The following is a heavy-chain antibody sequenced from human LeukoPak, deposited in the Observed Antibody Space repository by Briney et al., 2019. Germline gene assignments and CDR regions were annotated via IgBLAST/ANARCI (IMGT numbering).Heavy chain of an antibody. CDR2: IKEDGSEK. V-gene: IGHV3-7*01. CDR1: GFTFSHFW. J-gene: IGHJ4*02. D-gene: IGHD3-22*01. Sequence: QPGGSLRLSCIASGFTFSHFWMSWVRQAPGKGLEWVANIKEDGSEKYYVDSVKGRFTISRDNAKNSLYLQMNSLRAEDTAVYYCARDLYRIVVVPHYFDYWGQGTLVTVSS. CDR3: ARDLYRIVVVPHYFDY.